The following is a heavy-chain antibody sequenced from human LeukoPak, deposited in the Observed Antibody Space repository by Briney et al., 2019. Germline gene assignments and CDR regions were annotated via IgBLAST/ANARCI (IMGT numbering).Heavy chain of an antibody. CDR2: INSDGSST. Sequence: GGSLRLSCAASGFTFSSYWMHWVRQAPGKGLVWVSRINSDGSSTSYADSVKGRFTISRDNAKNTLYLQMNSLRAEDTAVYYCARDFTYGDYLYYYGMDVWGQGTTVTVFS. CDR1: GFTFSSYW. V-gene: IGHV3-74*01. D-gene: IGHD4-17*01. J-gene: IGHJ6*02. CDR3: ARDFTYGDYLYYYGMDV.